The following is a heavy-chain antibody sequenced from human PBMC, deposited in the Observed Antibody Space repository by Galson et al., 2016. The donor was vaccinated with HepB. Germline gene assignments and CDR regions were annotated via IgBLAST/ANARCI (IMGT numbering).Heavy chain of an antibody. D-gene: IGHD1-14*01. J-gene: IGHJ4*02. CDR2: IYYRGTT. CDR1: GGSISSNIYL. V-gene: IGHV4-39*01. Sequence: SETLSLTCTVSGGSISSNIYLWAWVRQPPGKGLEWIGTIYYRGTTYYNPSLKSRLTMDVDTSKNQFSLKLSSVTAADTSVYYCARLVHGGTFFDYWGQGTLVTVSS. CDR3: ARLVHGGTFFDY.